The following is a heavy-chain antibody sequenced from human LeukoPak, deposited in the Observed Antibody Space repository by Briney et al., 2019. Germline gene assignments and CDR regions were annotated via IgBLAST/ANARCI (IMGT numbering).Heavy chain of an antibody. V-gene: IGHV3-23*01. CDR3: AKDRNGYNSHFDY. CDR2: IVGSGGGT. J-gene: IGHJ4*02. Sequence: GGSLRLSCAASGFSFSSYAMTWVRQAPGKGLEWVSGIVGSGGGTYYADSVKGRFTISRDSSKNTLYLQMNSLRAEDTAVYYCAKDRNGYNSHFDYWGQGTLVTVSS. D-gene: IGHD5-24*01. CDR1: GFSFSSYA.